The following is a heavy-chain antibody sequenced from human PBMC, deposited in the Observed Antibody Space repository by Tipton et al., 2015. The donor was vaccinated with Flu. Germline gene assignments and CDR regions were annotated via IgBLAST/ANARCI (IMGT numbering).Heavy chain of an antibody. CDR2: ISSSGTT. D-gene: IGHD3-3*01. Sequence: VKPSETLSLTCTVSGGSISSHHWSWIRQSPGKGLEWIAYISSSGTTNYNPSLKSRVTTSVDTSKNHFSLKLTSVTAADTAVYFCARARRFLEWQFYYYYMDVWGKGTAVTVSS. CDR1: GGSISSHH. V-gene: IGHV4-59*11. J-gene: IGHJ6*03. CDR3: ARARRFLEWQFYYYYMDV.